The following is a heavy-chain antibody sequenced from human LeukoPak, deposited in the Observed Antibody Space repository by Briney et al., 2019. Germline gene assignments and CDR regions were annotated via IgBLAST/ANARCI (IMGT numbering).Heavy chain of an antibody. D-gene: IGHD2-2*01. CDR1: GFTFDDYA. J-gene: IGHJ4*02. Sequence: GGSLRLSCAASGFTFDDYAMHWVRQAPGKGLEWVSLISGDGGSTYHADSVKGRFTVSRDNSKNSLYVQMNSLRTEDTALYYCARDSCSSTSCYVEYWGQGTLVTVSS. V-gene: IGHV3-43*02. CDR2: ISGDGGST. CDR3: ARDSCSSTSCYVEY.